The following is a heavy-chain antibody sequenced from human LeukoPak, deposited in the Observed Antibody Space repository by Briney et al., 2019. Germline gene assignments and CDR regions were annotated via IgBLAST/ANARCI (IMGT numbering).Heavy chain of an antibody. V-gene: IGHV4-39*01. D-gene: IGHD1-26*01. CDR2: IYYSGST. CDR1: GGSISSSSYY. CDR3: ARPPYSGSYYTFDI. J-gene: IGHJ3*02. Sequence: SETLSLTCTVSGGSISSSSYYWGWIRQPPGKGLEWIGSIYYSGSTYYNPSLKSRVTISVDTSKNQFSLKLSSVTAADTAVYHCARPPYSGSYYTFDIWGQGTMVTVSS.